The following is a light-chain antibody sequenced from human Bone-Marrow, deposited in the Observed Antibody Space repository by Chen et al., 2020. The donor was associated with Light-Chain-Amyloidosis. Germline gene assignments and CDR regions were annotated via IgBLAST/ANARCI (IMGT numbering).Light chain of an antibody. CDR1: DLPTKY. CDR3: QSADSSGTYEVI. J-gene: IGLJ2*01. Sequence: SYELTQPPSVSLSPAQTVRITCSGDDLPTKYAYWYQQKPGQAPVLVIHRDTERPSGISERFSGSSSGTTATLTISGVQAEDEADYHCQSADSSGTYEVIFGGGTKLTVL. CDR2: RDT. V-gene: IGLV3-25*03.